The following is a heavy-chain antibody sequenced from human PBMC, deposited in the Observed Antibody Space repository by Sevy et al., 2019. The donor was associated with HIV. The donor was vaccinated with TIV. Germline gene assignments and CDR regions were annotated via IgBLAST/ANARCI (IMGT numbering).Heavy chain of an antibody. CDR1: GFTFSSYA. CDR2: ISSSGPST. CDR3: AKGYCSGGSCPRDYYYYGMDV. Sequence: GGSLRLSCAASGFTFSSYAMNWVRQAPGKGLEWVSSISSSGPSTYYADSVEGRFTISRDNSENTLYLQMNSLRADDTAVYYCAKGYCSGGSCPRDYYYYGMDVWGQGTTVTVSS. V-gene: IGHV3-23*01. D-gene: IGHD2-15*01. J-gene: IGHJ6*02.